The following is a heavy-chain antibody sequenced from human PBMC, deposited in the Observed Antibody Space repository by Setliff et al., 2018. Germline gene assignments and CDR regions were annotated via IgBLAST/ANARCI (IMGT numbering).Heavy chain of an antibody. V-gene: IGHV4-39*01. CDR2: IYYRGDT. Sequence: PSETLSLTCTVSGAPLNSGTYYWGWIRQPPGKGLEWIGRIYYRGDTYYNASLKGRLTISVDTAQNQFSLRLTSVTAADTAVYYCARTGTYRYFDYWGQGALVTVSS. J-gene: IGHJ4*02. CDR3: ARTGTYRYFDY. CDR1: GAPLNSGTYY. D-gene: IGHD1-1*01.